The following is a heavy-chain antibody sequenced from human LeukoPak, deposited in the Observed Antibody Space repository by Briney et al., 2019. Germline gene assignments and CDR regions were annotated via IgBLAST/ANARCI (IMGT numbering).Heavy chain of an antibody. CDR1: GYTFTSYA. J-gene: IGHJ4*02. V-gene: IGHV1-69*06. Sequence: SVKVSCKASGYTFTSYAISWVRQAPGQGLEWMGGIIPIFGTANYAQKFQGRVTITADKSTSTAYMELSSLRSEDTAVYYCARDLSYSSGWSFGYWGQGTLVTVSS. CDR3: ARDLSYSSGWSFGY. CDR2: IIPIFGTA. D-gene: IGHD6-19*01.